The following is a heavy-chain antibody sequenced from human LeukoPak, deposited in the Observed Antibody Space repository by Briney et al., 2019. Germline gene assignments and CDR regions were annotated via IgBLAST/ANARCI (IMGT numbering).Heavy chain of an antibody. D-gene: IGHD5-24*01. Sequence: GGSLRLSCADSGFTFSSHWMSWVRQAPGKGLEWVANIKQDGSEIYYLDSVKGRFTISRDNAKNSVFLQMNSLRPEDTAVYFCARGEYHQDGIGTNRFDNWGQGALVTVSS. CDR3: ARGEYHQDGIGTNRFDN. CDR2: IKQDGSEI. V-gene: IGHV3-7*01. J-gene: IGHJ4*02. CDR1: GFTFSSHW.